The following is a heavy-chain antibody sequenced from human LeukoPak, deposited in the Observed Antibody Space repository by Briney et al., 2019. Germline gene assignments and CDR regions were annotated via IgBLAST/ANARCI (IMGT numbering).Heavy chain of an antibody. CDR2: ISGSGGST. J-gene: IGHJ4*02. Sequence: PXGSLRLSCAASGFTFSSYAMSWVRQAPGKGLEWVSAISGSGGSTYYADSVKGRFTISTDNSKNTLYLQMNSLRAEDTAVYYCAKDLSSSSRIPQPFDYWGQGTLVTVSS. D-gene: IGHD6-13*01. CDR1: GFTFSSYA. V-gene: IGHV3-23*01. CDR3: AKDLSSSSRIPQPFDY.